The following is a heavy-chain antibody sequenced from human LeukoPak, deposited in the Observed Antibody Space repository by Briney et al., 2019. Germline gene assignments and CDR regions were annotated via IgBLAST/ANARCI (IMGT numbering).Heavy chain of an antibody. CDR3: TTERGWFGELSGYFDY. J-gene: IGHJ4*02. CDR1: GFTFNNAW. D-gene: IGHD3-10*01. CDR2: IKSKTDGGTT. Sequence: PGGSLRLSCAASGFTFNNAWMSWVRQAPGKGLEWVGRIKSKTDGGTTDYAAPVKGRFTISRDDSKNTLYLQMNSLKTEDTAVYYCTTERGWFGELSGYFDYWGQGTLVTVSS. V-gene: IGHV3-15*01.